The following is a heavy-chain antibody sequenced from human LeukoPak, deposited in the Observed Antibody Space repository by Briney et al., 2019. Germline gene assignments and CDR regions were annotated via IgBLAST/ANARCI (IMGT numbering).Heavy chain of an antibody. Sequence: GGSLRLSCAASGFTFSSYSMNWVRQAPGKGLEWVSSISSSSSCIYYADSVKGRFTISRDNAKNSLYLQMNSLRAEDTAVYYCASCSSSGWYFPFDYWGQGTLVTVSS. CDR3: ASCSSSGWYFPFDY. CDR2: ISSSSSCI. V-gene: IGHV3-21*01. CDR1: GFTFSSYS. D-gene: IGHD6-19*01. J-gene: IGHJ4*02.